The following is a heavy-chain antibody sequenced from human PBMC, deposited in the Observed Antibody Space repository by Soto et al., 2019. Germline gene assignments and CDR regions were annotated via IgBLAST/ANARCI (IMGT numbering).Heavy chain of an antibody. J-gene: IGHJ5*02. CDR3: ARDRGPSSGYYPYWFDP. Sequence: SVKVSCKVSGYTLSEFSMHWVRQAPGQGLEWMGGIIPIFGTANYAQKFQARVTITADESTSTAYMELSSLRSEDTAVYYCARDRGPSSGYYPYWFDPWGQGTLVTVSS. D-gene: IGHD3-22*01. V-gene: IGHV1-69*13. CDR2: IIPIFGTA. CDR1: GYTLSEFS.